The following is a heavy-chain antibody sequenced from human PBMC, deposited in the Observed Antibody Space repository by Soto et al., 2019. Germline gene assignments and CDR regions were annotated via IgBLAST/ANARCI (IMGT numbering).Heavy chain of an antibody. V-gene: IGHV4-34*01. Sequence: ASETLSLTCAVYGGSFSGYYWTWVRQSPGKGLEWIGEINHGGSSNYNPSLKSRLTISVDTSKNQFSLKVSSVTVADTAVYYCARDLDGLHDDTSGPFPRPGWGQGTLVTVSS. CDR1: GGSFSGYY. CDR3: ARDLDGLHDDTSGPFPRPG. D-gene: IGHD3-22*01. J-gene: IGHJ1*01. CDR2: INHGGSS.